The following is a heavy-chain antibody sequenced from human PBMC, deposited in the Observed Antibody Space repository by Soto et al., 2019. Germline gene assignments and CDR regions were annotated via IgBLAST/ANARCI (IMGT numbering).Heavy chain of an antibody. CDR1: GFTFSRYY. D-gene: IGHD1-20*01. Sequence: EVQLQESGGGLIQPGGSLRLSCEASGFTFSRYYMYWVRQPPGKGLVWVSRINTDGRGRDYADSVKGRFTISRDNAKNPLYLQINSLRVDDTAIYYCVAYNWNPPLMWGQGTAVTVSS. CDR2: INTDGRGR. CDR3: VAYNWNPPLM. V-gene: IGHV3-74*01. J-gene: IGHJ3*02.